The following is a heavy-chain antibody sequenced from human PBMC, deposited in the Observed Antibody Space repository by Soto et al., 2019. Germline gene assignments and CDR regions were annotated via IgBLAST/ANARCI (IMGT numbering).Heavy chain of an antibody. CDR1: GGSFSGYY. V-gene: IGHV4-34*01. Sequence: SDTLSLTCAVYGGSFSGYYWSWIRQPPGKGLEWIGEINHSGSTNYNPSLKSRVTISVDTSKNQFSLKLSSVTAADTAVYYCASLGIAARPSYYYGMDVWGQGTTVTVSS. CDR2: INHSGST. CDR3: ASLGIAARPSYYYGMDV. D-gene: IGHD6-6*01. J-gene: IGHJ6*02.